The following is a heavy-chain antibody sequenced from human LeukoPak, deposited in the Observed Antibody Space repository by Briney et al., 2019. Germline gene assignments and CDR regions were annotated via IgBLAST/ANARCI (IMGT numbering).Heavy chain of an antibody. D-gene: IGHD3-10*01. J-gene: IGHJ4*02. CDR3: AKTSTGIRGGYFDY. Sequence: GGSLRLSCAASGFTFSSYAMSWVRQAPGKGLEWVSLINDSGGNTYYADSVKGRFTISRDNSRNTLFLQMSSLRAEDTAVYYCAKTSTGIRGGYFDYWGQGTLVTVSS. CDR1: GFTFSSYA. CDR2: INDSGGNT. V-gene: IGHV3-23*01.